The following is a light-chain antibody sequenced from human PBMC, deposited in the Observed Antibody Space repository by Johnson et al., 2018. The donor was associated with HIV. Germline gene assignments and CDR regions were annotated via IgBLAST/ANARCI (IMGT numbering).Light chain of an antibody. CDR1: SSNIGNNY. V-gene: IGLV1-51*01. CDR3: GTWDSSLSVYV. Sequence: QSVLTQPPSVSAAPGQKVTISCSGSSSNIGNNYVSWYQQLPGTAPKLLIYDNNKRPSGISDRFSGSKSGTSVTLAITGLQPGDEADYYCGTWDSSLSVYVFGTGTKVTVL. J-gene: IGLJ1*01. CDR2: DNN.